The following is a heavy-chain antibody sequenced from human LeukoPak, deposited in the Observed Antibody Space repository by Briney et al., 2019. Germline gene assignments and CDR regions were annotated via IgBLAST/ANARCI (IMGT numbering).Heavy chain of an antibody. D-gene: IGHD5-24*01. Sequence: QPGGSLRLSCAASGFTVSSNYMSWVRHTPGKGLEWVSLIYSGGSTYYADSLKGRFTITRNNSKNTLYLQMNSLRAEDTAVYYCASRDKGYYYGMDVWGQGTMVTVSS. V-gene: IGHV3-66*01. CDR1: GFTVSSNY. J-gene: IGHJ6*02. CDR3: ASRDKGYYYGMDV. CDR2: IYSGGST.